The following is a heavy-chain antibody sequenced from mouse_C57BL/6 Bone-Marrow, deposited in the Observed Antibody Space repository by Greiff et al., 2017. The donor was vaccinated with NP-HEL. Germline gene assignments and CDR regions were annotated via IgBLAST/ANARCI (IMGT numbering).Heavy chain of an antibody. J-gene: IGHJ2*01. CDR1: GYSITSGYY. CDR3: ARALITTVVYFDY. CDR2: ISYDGSN. D-gene: IGHD1-1*01. V-gene: IGHV3-6*01. Sequence: EVKLVESGPGLVKPSQSLSLTCSVTGYSITSGYYWNWIRQFPGNKLEWMGYISYDGSNNYNPSLKNRISITRDTSKNQFFLKLNSVTTEDTATYYCARALITTVVYFDYWGQGTTLTVSS.